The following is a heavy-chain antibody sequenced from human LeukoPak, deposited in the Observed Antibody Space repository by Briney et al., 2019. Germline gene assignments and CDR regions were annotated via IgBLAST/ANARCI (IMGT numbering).Heavy chain of an antibody. D-gene: IGHD2-21*01. CDR3: ARDSPIPISQKWFDP. Sequence: ASVKVSCKASGYTFTSYAMNWVRQAPGQRLEWMGWINTNTGNPTYAQGFTGRFVFSLDTSVSTAYLQISSLKAEDTAVYYCARDSPIPISQKWFDPWGQGTLVTVSS. CDR2: INTNTGNP. J-gene: IGHJ5*02. CDR1: GYTFTSYA. V-gene: IGHV7-4-1*02.